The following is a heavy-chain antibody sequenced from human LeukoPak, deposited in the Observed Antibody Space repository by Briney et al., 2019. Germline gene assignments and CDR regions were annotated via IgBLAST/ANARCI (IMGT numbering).Heavy chain of an antibody. CDR2: INPHTGAT. V-gene: IGHV1-2*02. Sequence: ASVKVSCMVSGNTLTVYYPHWVRQAPGQGLEWMGWINPHTGATDYAQKFQGRLTMTWDTSISTAYMNLSRLGSDDTAMYYCAMSYATSILDFWGQGTLVIVSS. J-gene: IGHJ4*02. CDR1: GNTLTVYY. CDR3: AMSYATSILDF. D-gene: IGHD3-16*01.